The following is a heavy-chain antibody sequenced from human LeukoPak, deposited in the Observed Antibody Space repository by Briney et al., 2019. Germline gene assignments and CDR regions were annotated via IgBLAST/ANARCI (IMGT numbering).Heavy chain of an antibody. CDR1: GGSISSSNYY. CDR2: IYTSGST. Sequence: SETLSLTCTVSGGSISSSNYYWSWIRQPAGTGLEWIGRIYTSGSTNYNPSLKSRVTISVDTSKNQFSLKLSSVTAADTAVYYCAREGPLTAVAGTSYFDYWGQGTLVTVSS. D-gene: IGHD6-19*01. V-gene: IGHV4-61*02. J-gene: IGHJ4*02. CDR3: AREGPLTAVAGTSYFDY.